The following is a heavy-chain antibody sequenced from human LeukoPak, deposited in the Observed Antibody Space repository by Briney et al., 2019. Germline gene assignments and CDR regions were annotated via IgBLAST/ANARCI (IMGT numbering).Heavy chain of an antibody. CDR2: IYHSGGT. D-gene: IGHD3-10*01. V-gene: IGHV4-38-2*02. J-gene: IGHJ4*02. Sequence: SETLSLTCTVSGYSISSGYYWGWIRQPPGKGLEWIGSIYHSGGTYYNPSLKSRVTISVDTSKNQFSLKLSSVTAADTAVYYCAREDGWFGELFYFDYWGQGTLVTVSS. CDR1: GYSISSGYY. CDR3: AREDGWFGELFYFDY.